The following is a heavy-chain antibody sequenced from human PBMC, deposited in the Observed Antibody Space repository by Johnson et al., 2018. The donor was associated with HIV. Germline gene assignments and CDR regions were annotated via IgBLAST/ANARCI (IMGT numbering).Heavy chain of an antibody. CDR1: GFTFSDYS. J-gene: IGHJ3*02. CDR2: ISNDGSNT. Sequence: QEKLVESGGNVVQPGRSQRLSCAASGFTFSDYSMHWVRQAPGKGLECVAIISNDGSNTYFADSVKGRFTISRDNSKNTLYHQMNSLRAEETAVYYGARAPGWNDVWGSFDIWGQGTMVTVSS. V-gene: IGHV3-30*07. D-gene: IGHD1-1*01. CDR3: ARAPGWNDVWGSFDI.